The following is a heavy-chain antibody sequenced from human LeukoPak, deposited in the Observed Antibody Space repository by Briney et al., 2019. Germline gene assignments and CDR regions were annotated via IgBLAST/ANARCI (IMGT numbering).Heavy chain of an antibody. V-gene: IGHV3-21*04. Sequence: GGSLRLSCAASGFTFSSYSMNWVRQAPGKGLEWVSSISSSSSYIYYADSVKGRFTISRGNSKNTLYLQMNSLRAEDTAVYYCAKGEYGYCSSTSCYGGFDYWGQGTLVTVSS. CDR1: GFTFSSYS. D-gene: IGHD2-2*01. J-gene: IGHJ4*02. CDR3: AKGEYGYCSSTSCYGGFDY. CDR2: ISSSSSYI.